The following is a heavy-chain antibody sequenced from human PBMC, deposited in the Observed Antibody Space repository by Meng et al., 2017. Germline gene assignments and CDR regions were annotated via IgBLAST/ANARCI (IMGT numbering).Heavy chain of an antibody. J-gene: IGHJ4*02. CDR1: GSTFTDSY. CDR2: VDPEDGET. V-gene: IGHV1-69-2*01. Sequence: VTLVRLGVRGKRPGPTGNISCKVSGSTFTDSYMHWVQQAPGKGLEWMGLVDPEDGETIYAEKFQGRVTITADTSTDTAYMELSSLRSEDTAVYYCATDRWLHFYFDYWGQGTLVTVSS. CDR3: ATDRWLHFYFDY. D-gene: IGHD5-24*01.